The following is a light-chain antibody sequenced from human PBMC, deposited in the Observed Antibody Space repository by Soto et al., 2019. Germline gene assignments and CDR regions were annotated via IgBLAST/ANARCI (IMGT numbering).Light chain of an antibody. V-gene: IGKV1-5*01. J-gene: IGKJ4*01. CDR2: DVS. CDR3: QQYESYPLT. CDR1: QSINNL. Sequence: DVQMTQSPSTLSASVGDRVTITCRASQSINNLLAWYQQKPGKAPKFLIYDVSTLESGVPSRFSGSGSGTEFTLTISSLQPEDFETYYCQQYESYPLTFGGGTKVNI.